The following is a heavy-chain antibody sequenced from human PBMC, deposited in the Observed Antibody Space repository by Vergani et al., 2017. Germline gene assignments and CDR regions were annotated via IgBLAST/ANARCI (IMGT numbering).Heavy chain of an antibody. D-gene: IGHD1-26*01. J-gene: IGHJ4*02. CDR1: GYTFTSYG. Sequence: QVQLVQSGAEVKKPGASVKVSCKASGYTFTSYGISWVRQAPGQGLEWMGWISAYNGNTNYAQKLQGRVTMTTDTSTSTAYMELRSLRADDTAAYYCARDAKYAWELPGDFDYWGQGTLVTVSS. CDR2: ISAYNGNT. V-gene: IGHV1-18*01. CDR3: ARDAKYAWELPGDFDY.